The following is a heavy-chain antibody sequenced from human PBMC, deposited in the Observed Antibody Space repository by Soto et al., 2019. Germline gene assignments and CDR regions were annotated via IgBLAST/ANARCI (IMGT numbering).Heavy chain of an antibody. V-gene: IGHV1-18*01. Sequence: APVKVSCKASGFPFSSFAITWVRQAPGQGLEWMGWISAYNGNTNYAQKLQGRVTMTTDTSTSTAYMELRSLRSDDTAVYYCAKTSGSYYYYYGMDVWGQGTTVTVSS. CDR1: GFPFSSFA. D-gene: IGHD1-26*01. J-gene: IGHJ6*02. CDR2: ISAYNGNT. CDR3: AKTSGSYYYYYGMDV.